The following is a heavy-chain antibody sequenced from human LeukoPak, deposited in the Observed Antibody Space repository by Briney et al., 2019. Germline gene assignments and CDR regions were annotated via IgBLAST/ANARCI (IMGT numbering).Heavy chain of an antibody. J-gene: IGHJ1*01. Sequence: GGSLRLSCAVSGFTFRGAAMTWVRQAPGKGLEWVSLISSSGNNAYYADSVKGRFTISRDNSKNTLYLQMNSLRAEDTAVYYCAKNSPKPAGTYFQHCGQGTLVTVSS. CDR3: AKNSPKPAGTYFQH. CDR2: ISSSGNNA. V-gene: IGHV3-23*01. CDR1: GFTFRGAA. D-gene: IGHD2-2*01.